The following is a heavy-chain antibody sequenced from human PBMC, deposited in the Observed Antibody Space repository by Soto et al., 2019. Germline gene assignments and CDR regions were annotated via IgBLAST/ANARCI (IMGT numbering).Heavy chain of an antibody. Sequence: SETLSLTCAVSGYSISSGYYWGWIRQPPGKGLEWIGSIYHSGSTYYNPSLKSRVTISVDTSKNQFSLKLSSVTAADTAVYYCARVGIVVVPAAMSKPDYYFDYWGQGTLVTVSS. CDR2: IYHSGST. V-gene: IGHV4-38-2*01. D-gene: IGHD2-2*01. CDR3: ARVGIVVVPAAMSKPDYYFDY. CDR1: GYSISSGYY. J-gene: IGHJ4*02.